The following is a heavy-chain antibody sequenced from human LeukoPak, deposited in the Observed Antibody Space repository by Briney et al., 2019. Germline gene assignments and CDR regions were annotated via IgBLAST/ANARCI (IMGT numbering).Heavy chain of an antibody. CDR3: AREGFSSGWWYSYGMDV. V-gene: IGHV3-30-3*01. CDR1: GFTFSSYA. D-gene: IGHD6-19*01. CDR2: ISYDGSNK. Sequence: GGSLRLFCAASGFTFSSYAMHWVRQAPGKGLEWVAVISYDGSNKYYADSVKGRFTISRDNSKNTLYLQMNSLRAEDTAVYYCAREGFSSGWWYSYGMDVWGQGTTVTVSS. J-gene: IGHJ6*02.